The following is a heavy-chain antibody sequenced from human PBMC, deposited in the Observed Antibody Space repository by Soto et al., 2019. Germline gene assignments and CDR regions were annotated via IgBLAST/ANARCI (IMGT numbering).Heavy chain of an antibody. CDR3: ARDTRKEKASTSALER. V-gene: IGHV4-61*01. CDR1: GGSVSRGSYY. J-gene: IGHJ4*02. CDR2: IYYSGST. D-gene: IGHD1-1*01. Sequence: SETLSLPCTVSGGSVSRGSYYWSWIRQAPGKGLEWIGYIYYSGSTNYNPSLKSRVTISVDTSKNQFSLKLSSVTAADTAVYYCARDTRKEKASTSALERWGQGMLVTVSS.